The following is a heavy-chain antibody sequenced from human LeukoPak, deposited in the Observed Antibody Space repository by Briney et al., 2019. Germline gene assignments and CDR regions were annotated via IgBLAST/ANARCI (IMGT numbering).Heavy chain of an antibody. V-gene: IGHV4-34*01. CDR1: GGSFSGYY. CDR2: INHSGST. D-gene: IGHD3-10*01. J-gene: IGHJ1*01. CDR3: AARNYYGSGSYYDFQH. Sequence: SETLSLTCAVYGGSFSGYYWSWIRQPPGKGLEWIGEINHSGSTNYNPSLKGRVTISVDTSKNQFSLKLSSVTAADTAVYYCAARNYYGSGSYYDFQHWGQGTLVTVSS.